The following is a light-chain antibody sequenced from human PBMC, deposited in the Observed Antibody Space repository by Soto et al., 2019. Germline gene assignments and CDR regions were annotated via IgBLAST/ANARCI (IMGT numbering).Light chain of an antibody. CDR2: DVS. CDR3: CSYAGSFWV. J-gene: IGLJ3*02. Sequence: QSALTQPRSVSGSPGQSVTISCTGTCSDVGGYNYVSWYQQHPGKAPKLMIYDVSKRPSGVPDRFSGSKSGNTASLTISGLQAEDEADYYCCSYAGSFWVFGGGTKVTVL. CDR1: CSDVGGYNY. V-gene: IGLV2-11*01.